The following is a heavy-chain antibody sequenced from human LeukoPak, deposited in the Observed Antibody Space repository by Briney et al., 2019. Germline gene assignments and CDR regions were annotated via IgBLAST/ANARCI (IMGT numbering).Heavy chain of an antibody. V-gene: IGHV4-61*02. CDR3: ASSGSEAGYYYYYYYMDV. CDR2: IYTSGST. Sequence: SQTLSLTCTVSGGSISSGSYYWSWIRQPAGKGLEWIGRIYTSGSTNYNPSLKSRVTISVDTSKNQFSLKLSSVTAADTAVYYCASSGSEAGYYYYYYYMDVWGKGTTVTVSS. J-gene: IGHJ6*03. D-gene: IGHD1-26*01. CDR1: GGSISSGSYY.